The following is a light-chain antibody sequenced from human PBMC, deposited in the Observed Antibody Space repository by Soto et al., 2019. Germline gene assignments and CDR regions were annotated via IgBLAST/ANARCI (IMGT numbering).Light chain of an antibody. V-gene: IGLV2-23*01. CDR1: SSDVGSYNA. Sequence: QSALTQPASVSGSPGQSITISCTGSSSDVGSYNAVSWYQQHPGKAPKLMIYEGNKRPSGVSNRFSGSKSGNTASLTISGIQAEDEAAYYCCSYAGSGAWVFGGGTKLTVL. CDR2: EGN. J-gene: IGLJ3*02. CDR3: CSYAGSGAWV.